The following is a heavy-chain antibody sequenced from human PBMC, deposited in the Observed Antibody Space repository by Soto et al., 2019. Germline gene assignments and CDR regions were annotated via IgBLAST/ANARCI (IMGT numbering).Heavy chain of an antibody. J-gene: IGHJ4*02. Sequence: QVQLVESGGGVVQPGNSLRVACAASGFTFSDFALHWVRQAPGKGLEWVAVSWVDGSLKYYAESVKGRFTISRDDSKSTLYLQMDSLRVEDTAVYYCARQGVGGAFFDYWGQETLVTVSS. CDR1: GFTFSDFA. D-gene: IGHD2-8*01. CDR3: ARQGVGGAFFDY. V-gene: IGHV3-33*01. CDR2: SWVDGSLK.